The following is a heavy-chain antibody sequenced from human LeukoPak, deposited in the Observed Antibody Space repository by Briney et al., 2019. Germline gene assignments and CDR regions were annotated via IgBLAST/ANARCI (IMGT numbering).Heavy chain of an antibody. V-gene: IGHV3-23*01. CDR3: ATIQYQLPPSRWPWIY. CDR1: GITFTNYY. CDR2: ISGVGGGSA. J-gene: IGHJ4*02. D-gene: IGHD5-24*01. Sequence: PAGSLRLTCAASGITFTNYYISWVRQPPTKGLEWVSTISGVGGGSAYYAASVKGRFTISVDYSKSTLYLQMNSLRAEDTAVYYCATIQYQLPPSRWPWIYWGQGTLVTVSS.